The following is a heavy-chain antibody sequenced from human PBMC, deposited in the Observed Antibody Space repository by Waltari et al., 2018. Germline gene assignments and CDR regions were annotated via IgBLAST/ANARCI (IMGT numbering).Heavy chain of an antibody. CDR3: ARGGHSSSWPSDAFDI. CDR2: IYTSGST. V-gene: IGHV4-61*02. Sequence: QVQLQESGPGLVKPSQTLSLTCTVSGGSISSGSYYWSWIRQPAGKGLEWIGRIYTSGSTNYNPSLKSRVTISVDTSKNQFSLKLSSVTAADTAVYYCARGGHSSSWPSDAFDIWGQGTMVTVSS. CDR1: GGSISSGSYY. D-gene: IGHD6-13*01. J-gene: IGHJ3*02.